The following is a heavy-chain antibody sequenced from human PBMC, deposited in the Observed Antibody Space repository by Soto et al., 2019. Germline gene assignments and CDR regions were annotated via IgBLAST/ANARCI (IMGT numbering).Heavy chain of an antibody. Sequence: EVQLVESGGGLVQPGGSLRLSCAASGFTFSSYWMSWVRQAPGKRLEWVANIKQDGSEKYYVDSVKGRFTSSRDNAKDSLDLQMNSLRAEDTAVYYCARENRILTGYYVNWFDPWGQGTLVPVSS. V-gene: IGHV3-7*03. CDR1: GFTFSSYW. CDR3: ARENRILTGYYVNWFDP. J-gene: IGHJ5*02. CDR2: IKQDGSEK. D-gene: IGHD3-9*01.